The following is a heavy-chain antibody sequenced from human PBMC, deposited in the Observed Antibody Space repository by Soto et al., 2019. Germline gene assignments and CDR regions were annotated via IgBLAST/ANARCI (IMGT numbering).Heavy chain of an antibody. V-gene: IGHV1-2*02. CDR3: AREGSYYYGSGSHDAFDI. CDR2: GGT. D-gene: IGHD3-10*01. J-gene: IGHJ3*02. Sequence: GGTNYAQKFQGRVTMTRDTSISTAYMELSRLRSDDTAVYYCAREGSYYYGSGSHDAFDIWGQGTMVTVSS.